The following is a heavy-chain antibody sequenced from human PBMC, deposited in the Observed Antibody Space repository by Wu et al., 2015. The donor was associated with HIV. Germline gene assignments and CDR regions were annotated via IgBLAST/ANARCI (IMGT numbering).Heavy chain of an antibody. Sequence: QVQLVQSGAEVKKPGASVKVSCKASGYTFTSYDINWVRQATGQGLEWMGWMNPNSGNSGYAQKFQGRVTMTRNTSIRTAYMELSSLRSEDTAVYYCARGGGLGYCSSSSVSMAGSDPWGQGTLVHRLL. V-gene: IGHV1-8*01. CDR1: GYTFTSYD. CDR3: ARGGGLGYCSSSSVSMAGSDP. CDR2: MNPNSGNS. D-gene: IGHD2-2*01. J-gene: IGHJ5*02.